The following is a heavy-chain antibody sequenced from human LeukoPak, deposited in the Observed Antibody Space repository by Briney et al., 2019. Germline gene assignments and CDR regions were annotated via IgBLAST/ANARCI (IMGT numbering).Heavy chain of an antibody. CDR2: INPNSGVT. CDR3: ARDRSGILGYYYNGMDV. CDR1: GYTFTCYH. J-gene: IGHJ6*02. D-gene: IGHD3-10*01. V-gene: IGHV1-2*06. Sequence: GASVKVSCKASGYTFTCYHVHWVRQAPGQGLEWVGRINPNSGVTNYAQKFQGRVTMTRHTSITTAHMELSRLRSDDTAVYYCARDRSGILGYYYNGMDVWGQGTTVTVSS.